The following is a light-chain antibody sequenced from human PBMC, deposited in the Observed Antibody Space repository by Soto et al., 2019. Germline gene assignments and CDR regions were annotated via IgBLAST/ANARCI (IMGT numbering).Light chain of an antibody. V-gene: IGKV3D-15*01. CDR2: DAS. CDR3: QQYNNWPLT. J-gene: IGKJ4*01. Sequence: EIVMTQSPATLSVSPGDRATLSCRASQSVDNDLAWYQQKPGQPPRLLIYDASTRATGIPARFSGSQSGTEFTLNIRSLLSEDFAVYSCQQYNNWPLTFGGGTKVQIK. CDR1: QSVDND.